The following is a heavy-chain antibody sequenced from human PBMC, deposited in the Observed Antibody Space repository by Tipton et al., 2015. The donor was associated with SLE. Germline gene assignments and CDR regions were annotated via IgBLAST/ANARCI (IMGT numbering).Heavy chain of an antibody. J-gene: IGHJ4*02. CDR3: ARGRYNGRDPSLAFDY. Sequence: SLRLSCAASGFSVSNNYMGWVRQAPGKGLEWASLIYSGGNTFYADSVKGRFTISRDNSKNTLLLQMNSLRAEDTPVYFCARGRYNGRDPSLAFDYWGPGTLVTVSA. V-gene: IGHV3-66*01. CDR1: GFSVSNNY. D-gene: IGHD1-26*01. CDR2: IYSGGNT.